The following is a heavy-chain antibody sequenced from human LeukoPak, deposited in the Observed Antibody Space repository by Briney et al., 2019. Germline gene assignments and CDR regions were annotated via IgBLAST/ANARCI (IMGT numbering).Heavy chain of an antibody. J-gene: IGHJ3*02. CDR1: GYTFINYG. Sequence: ASVKVSCKASGYTFINYGISWVRQAPGQGLEWMGWVSVYNGNTNYAQKLQGRVTMTTDTSTSTAYMELRSLRSDDTAVYYCARDGAAGGAFDIWGQGTMVTVSS. D-gene: IGHD6-13*01. V-gene: IGHV1-18*01. CDR2: VSVYNGNT. CDR3: ARDGAAGGAFDI.